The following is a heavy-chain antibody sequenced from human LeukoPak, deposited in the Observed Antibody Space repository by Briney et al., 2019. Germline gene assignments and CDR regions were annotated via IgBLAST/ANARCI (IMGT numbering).Heavy chain of an antibody. CDR2: ISGSGGST. V-gene: IGHV3-23*01. J-gene: IGHJ6*02. Sequence: GGSLRLSCAASGFTLSSYAMSWVRQAPGKGLEWVSAISGSGGSTYYADSVKGRFTISRDNSKNTLYLQMNSLRAEDTAVYYCAKGPPQVVPAAPYYYGMDVWGQGTTVTVSS. CDR1: GFTLSSYA. CDR3: AKGPPQVVPAAPYYYGMDV. D-gene: IGHD2-2*01.